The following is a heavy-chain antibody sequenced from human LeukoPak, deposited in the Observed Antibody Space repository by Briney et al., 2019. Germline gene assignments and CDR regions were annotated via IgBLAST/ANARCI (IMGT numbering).Heavy chain of an antibody. Sequence: GRSLRLSCAASGFTFNNYGIHWVRQAPGKGLEWVAVIWYDGSNEYYADSVKGRFTISRDNSKNTLYLQMNSLRAEDTAVYYCARVPSGTLNLDPYFDYWGQGTLVTVPS. CDR1: GFTFNNYG. V-gene: IGHV3-33*01. CDR2: IWYDGSNE. CDR3: ARVPSGTLNLDPYFDY. D-gene: IGHD1-1*01. J-gene: IGHJ4*02.